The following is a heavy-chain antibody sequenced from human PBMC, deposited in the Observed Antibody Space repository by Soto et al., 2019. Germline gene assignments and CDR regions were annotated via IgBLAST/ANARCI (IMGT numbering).Heavy chain of an antibody. D-gene: IGHD5-18*01. Sequence: QLPLQESGPGLVKPSETLSLTCTVSGGSISSSNYYWGWIRQPPGKGQEWIGTIYYSGSTSYTPSTKRRVAISVDTSNNQFSLQLSSVTAADTAVYYCASITAIVPHLDYWGQRTLVTVPS. CDR2: IYYSGST. J-gene: IGHJ4*02. V-gene: IGHV4-39*01. CDR3: ASITAIVPHLDY. CDR1: GGSISSSNYY.